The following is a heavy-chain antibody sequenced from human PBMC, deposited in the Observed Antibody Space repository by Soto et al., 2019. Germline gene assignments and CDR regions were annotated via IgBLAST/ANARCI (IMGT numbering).Heavy chain of an antibody. CDR2: ISSSSSYI. CDR3: ARDRVEDDYGDPDFDY. J-gene: IGHJ4*02. V-gene: IGHV3-21*01. CDR1: GFTFSSYS. Sequence: EVQLVESGGGLVKPGGSLRLSCAASGFTFSSYSMNWVRQAPGKGLEWVSSISSSSSYIYYADSVKGRFTISRDNAKNSLYLQMNSLRAEDTAVYYCARDRVEDDYGDPDFDYWGQGTLVTVSS. D-gene: IGHD4-17*01.